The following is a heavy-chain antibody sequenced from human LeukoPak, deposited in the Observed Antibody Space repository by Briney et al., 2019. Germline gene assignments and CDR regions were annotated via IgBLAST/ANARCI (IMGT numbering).Heavy chain of an antibody. Sequence: GGSLRLSCAASGFTFRTYGMHWVRQAPGKGLEWVAIIWYDGSTKYYAESVKGRFAISRDNSQSTVFLQMNSLRAEDTALYYCAKDLHYYVAMDVWGQGTAVTVSS. J-gene: IGHJ6*02. CDR3: AKDLHYYVAMDV. CDR1: GFTFRTYG. CDR2: IWYDGSTK. D-gene: IGHD3-10*02. V-gene: IGHV3-33*06.